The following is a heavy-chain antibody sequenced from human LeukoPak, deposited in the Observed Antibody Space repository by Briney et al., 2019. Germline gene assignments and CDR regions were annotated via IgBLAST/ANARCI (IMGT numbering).Heavy chain of an antibody. CDR1: GDSISRGNY. J-gene: IGHJ2*01. CDR3: ATTSRLDSSSWYFYWYFDL. V-gene: IGHV4-38-2*02. D-gene: IGHD6-13*01. Sequence: SETLSLTCTVSGDSISRGNYWGWIRQPPRKGLEWIGSIFHTGSTYFNLSLKSRVTISVDTSKNQFSLRLSSVTAADTAVYYCATTSRLDSSSWYFYWYFDLWGRGTLVTVSS. CDR2: IFHTGST.